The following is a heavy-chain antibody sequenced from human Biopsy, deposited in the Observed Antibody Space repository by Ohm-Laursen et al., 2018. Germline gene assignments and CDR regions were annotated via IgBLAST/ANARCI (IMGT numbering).Heavy chain of an antibody. V-gene: IGHV3-11*06. Sequence: SLRLSCAASGFTFSDYNMSWIRQAPGKGLEWVSYISSTSTHINYADSVKGRFTISRDNAKNSLYLQMNSLRVEDTAIYYCVRERGPYYDKSDYKIGVGVWGQGTLVTVSS. CDR1: GFTFSDYN. CDR2: ISSTSTHI. D-gene: IGHD3-22*01. J-gene: IGHJ1*01. CDR3: VRERGPYYDKSDYKIGVGV.